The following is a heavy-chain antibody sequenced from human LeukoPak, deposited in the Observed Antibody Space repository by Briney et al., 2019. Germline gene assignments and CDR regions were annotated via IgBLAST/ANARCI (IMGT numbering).Heavy chain of an antibody. D-gene: IGHD1-14*01. J-gene: IGHJ4*02. CDR2: IGGSSSSYI. V-gene: IGHV3-21*01. CDR1: GFTFSDFT. CDR3: ARAVPGLDY. Sequence: GRSLRLSCAASGFTFSDFTMNWVRQAPGKGLEWVSCIGGSSSSYIYYSDSVRGRFTISRDNAKNSLHLQMNSLTAEDTAVYYCARAVPGLDYWGQGILVTVSS.